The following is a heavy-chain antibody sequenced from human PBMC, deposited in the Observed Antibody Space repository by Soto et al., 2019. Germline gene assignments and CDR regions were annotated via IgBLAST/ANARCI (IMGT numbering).Heavy chain of an antibody. CDR2: INPNSGGT. J-gene: IGHJ3*02. CDR1: GYTFTGYY. CDR3: ARGMATIASAFDI. Sequence: ASVKVSCKASGYTFTGYYMHWVRQAPGQGLEWMGRINPNSGGTNYAQKFQGRVTMTRDTSISTAYMELSRLRSDDTAVYYCARGMATIASAFDIWGQGTMVTVPS. D-gene: IGHD5-12*01. V-gene: IGHV1-2*06.